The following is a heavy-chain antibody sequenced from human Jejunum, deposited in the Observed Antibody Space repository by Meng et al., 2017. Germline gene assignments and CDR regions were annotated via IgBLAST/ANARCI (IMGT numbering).Heavy chain of an antibody. CDR2: INSDGRTT. V-gene: IGHV3-74*01. Sequence: GESLKISCAASGFMFNSHWMHWVRQAPGKGLVWVSRINSDGRTTSYADSVKGRFTISRDNVKNTLFLQMNSLRAEDTAVYYCTRGPSGSGYYPGDSWGQGTLVTVSS. J-gene: IGHJ4*02. CDR3: TRGPSGSGYYPGDS. D-gene: IGHD5-12*01. CDR1: GFMFNSHW.